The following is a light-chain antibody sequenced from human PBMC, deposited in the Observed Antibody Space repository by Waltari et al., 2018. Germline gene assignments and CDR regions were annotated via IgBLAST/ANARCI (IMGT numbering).Light chain of an antibody. J-gene: IGKJ2*01. CDR3: QQCYGTPYT. CDR1: RGISNS. Sequence: DIQMTQSPSSLSASVGDRVIITCRASRGISNSLAWYQQKPGKAPNLLLYDASRWETGVPSRFSGSGSGTDYTLTISSLQPEDFATYYCQQCYGTPYTFGQGTKLEIK. V-gene: IGKV1-NL1*01. CDR2: DAS.